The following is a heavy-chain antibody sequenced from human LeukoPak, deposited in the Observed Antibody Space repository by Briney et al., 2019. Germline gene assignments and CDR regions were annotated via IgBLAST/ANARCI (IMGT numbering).Heavy chain of an antibody. D-gene: IGHD3-9*01. V-gene: IGHV4-34*01. Sequence: SETLSLTCAVYGGSFSGYYWSWIRQPPGKGLEWIGEINHSGSTNYNPSLKSRVTISVDTPKNQFSLKVNSVTAADTAVYYCARENYDILTGYYTWWFDPWGQGTLVTVSS. CDR1: GGSFSGYY. CDR2: INHSGST. J-gene: IGHJ5*02. CDR3: ARENYDILTGYYTWWFDP.